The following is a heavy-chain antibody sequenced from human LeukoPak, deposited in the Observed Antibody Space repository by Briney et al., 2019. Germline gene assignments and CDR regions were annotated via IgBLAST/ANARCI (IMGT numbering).Heavy chain of an antibody. CDR3: ARVGADWFDP. CDR1: GGSISSYY. D-gene: IGHD1-26*01. V-gene: IGHV4-59*01. Sequence: SETLSRTCTVSGGSISSYYWSWIRQPPGKGLEWIGYIYYSGSTNYNPSLKSRVTISVDTSKNQFSLKLSSVTAADTAVYYCARVGADWFDPWGQGTLVTVSS. J-gene: IGHJ5*02. CDR2: IYYSGST.